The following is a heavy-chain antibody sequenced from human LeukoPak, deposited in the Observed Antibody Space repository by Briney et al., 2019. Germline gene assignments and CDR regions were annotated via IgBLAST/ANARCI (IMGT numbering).Heavy chain of an antibody. J-gene: IGHJ5*02. Sequence: VASVKVSCKASGYTFTCYDINWVRQATGQGLEWMGWMNPNSGNTGYAQKFQGRVTMTRDTSTSTAYMELSSLRSEDTAVYYCARDYGGNSGWFDPWGQGTLVTVSS. CDR2: MNPNSGNT. CDR1: GYTFTCYD. D-gene: IGHD4-23*01. V-gene: IGHV1-8*01. CDR3: ARDYGGNSGWFDP.